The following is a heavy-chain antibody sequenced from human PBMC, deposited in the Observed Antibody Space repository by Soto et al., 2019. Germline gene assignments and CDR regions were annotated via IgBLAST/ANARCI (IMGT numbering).Heavy chain of an antibody. V-gene: IGHV4-59*08. CDR3: ARHNYGSGSTYFDY. J-gene: IGHJ4*02. CDR1: GGSISSYY. Sequence: PSDTLSLTCTVSGGSISSYYWSWIRQPPGKGLEWIGYIYYSGSTNYNPSLKSRVTISVDTSKNQFSLKLNSMTAADTAVYYCARHNYGSGSTYFDYWGQGTLVTVS. CDR2: IYYSGST. D-gene: IGHD3-10*01.